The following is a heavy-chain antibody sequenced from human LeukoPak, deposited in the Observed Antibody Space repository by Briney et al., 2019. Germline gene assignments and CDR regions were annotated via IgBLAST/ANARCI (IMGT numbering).Heavy chain of an antibody. D-gene: IGHD6-13*01. J-gene: IGHJ4*02. CDR2: IYPGVSDT. CDR3: ARGWGAAGTLFDY. V-gene: IGHV5-51*01. Sequence: GESLKISCKGSGYSFTNYWIGWVRQMPGKGLEWMGIIYPGVSDTRYSPSFQGQVTISADRSISTAYLQWSSLKASDTAMYYCARGWGAAGTLFDYWGQGTLVTVSS. CDR1: GYSFTNYW.